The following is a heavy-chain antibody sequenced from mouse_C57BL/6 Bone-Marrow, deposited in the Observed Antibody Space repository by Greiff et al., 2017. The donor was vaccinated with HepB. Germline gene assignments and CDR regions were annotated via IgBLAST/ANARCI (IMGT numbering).Heavy chain of an antibody. CDR3: TRDGGTGTGFAY. D-gene: IGHD4-1*01. V-gene: IGHV5-9-1*02. J-gene: IGHJ3*01. CDR2: ISSGGDYI. CDR1: GFTFSSYA. Sequence: EVHLVESGEGLVKPGGSLKLSCAASGFTFSSYAMSWVRQTPEKRLEWVAYISSGGDYIYYADTVKGRFTISRDNARNTLYLQMSSLKSEDTAMYYCTRDGGTGTGFAYWGQGTLVTVSA.